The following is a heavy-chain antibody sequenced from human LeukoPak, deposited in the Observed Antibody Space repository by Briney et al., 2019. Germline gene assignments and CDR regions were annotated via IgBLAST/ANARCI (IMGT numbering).Heavy chain of an antibody. Sequence: SETLSLTCTVSGGSISSYYWSWIRQPAGKGLEWIGRIYTSGSTNYNPSLKSRVTMSVDTSKNQFPLKLSSVTAADTAVYYCARSPSMVRGVSAFDIWGQGTMVTVSS. J-gene: IGHJ3*02. V-gene: IGHV4-4*07. D-gene: IGHD3-10*01. CDR3: ARSPSMVRGVSAFDI. CDR1: GGSISSYY. CDR2: IYTSGST.